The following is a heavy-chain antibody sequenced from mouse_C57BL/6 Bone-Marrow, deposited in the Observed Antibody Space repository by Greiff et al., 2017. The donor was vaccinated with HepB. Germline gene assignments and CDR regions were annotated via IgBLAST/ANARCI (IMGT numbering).Heavy chain of an antibody. CDR2: IDPSDSYT. Sequence: VQLQQSGAELVMPGASVKLSCKASGYTFTSYWMHWVKQRPGQGLEWIGEIDPSDSYTNYNQKFKGKSTLTVDKSSSTAYMQLSSLTSEDSAVYYCARFHYGSSRDFDYWGQGTTLTVSS. J-gene: IGHJ2*01. D-gene: IGHD1-1*01. V-gene: IGHV1-69*01. CDR3: ARFHYGSSRDFDY. CDR1: GYTFTSYW.